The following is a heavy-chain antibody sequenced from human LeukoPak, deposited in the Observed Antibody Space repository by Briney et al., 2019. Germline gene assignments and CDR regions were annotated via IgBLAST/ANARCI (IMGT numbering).Heavy chain of an antibody. CDR1: GFTFGDYA. CDR3: AKDRTSGIAAAGTTDY. V-gene: IGHV3-9*01. Sequence: GGSLRLSCAASGFTFGDYAMHWVRQAPGKGLEWVSGISWNSGSIGYADSVKGRFTISRDNAKNSLYLQMNSLRAEDTALYYCAKDRTSGIAAAGTTDYWGQGTLVTVSS. J-gene: IGHJ4*02. D-gene: IGHD6-13*01. CDR2: ISWNSGSI.